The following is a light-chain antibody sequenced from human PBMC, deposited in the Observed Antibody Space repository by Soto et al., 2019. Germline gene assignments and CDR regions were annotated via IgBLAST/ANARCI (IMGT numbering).Light chain of an antibody. CDR2: GKN. J-gene: IGLJ3*02. Sequence: QSVLTQPPSVSGAPGQRVTISCTGSISNIEAGYEVHWYQQLPGTAPKLLIYGKNNRPSGVPDRFSASQSVTSASLAITGLQAEDEADYYCQSYDRSLSGWVFGGGTKLTVL. CDR3: QSYDRSLSGWV. V-gene: IGLV1-40*01. CDR1: ISNIEAGYE.